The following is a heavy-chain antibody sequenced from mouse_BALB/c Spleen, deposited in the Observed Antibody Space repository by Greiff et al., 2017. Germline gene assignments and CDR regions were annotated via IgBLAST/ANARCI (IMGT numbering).Heavy chain of an antibody. V-gene: IGHV5-12-1*01. Sequence: DVMLVESGGGLVKPGGSLKLSCAASGFAFSSYDMSWVRQTPEKRLEWVAYISSGGGSTYYPDTVKGRFTISRDNAKNTLYLQMSSLKSEDTAMYYCARRRDYYGSSSGYFDVWGAGTTVTVSS. J-gene: IGHJ1*01. CDR2: ISSGGGST. CDR1: GFAFSSYD. D-gene: IGHD1-1*01. CDR3: ARRRDYYGSSSGYFDV.